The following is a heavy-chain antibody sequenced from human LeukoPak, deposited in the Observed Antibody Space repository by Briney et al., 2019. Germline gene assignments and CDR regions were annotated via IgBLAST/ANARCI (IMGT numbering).Heavy chain of an antibody. J-gene: IGHJ4*02. CDR1: GFTFSSYW. CDR2: INSDGSST. Sequence: GGSLRLSCAASGFTFSSYWMHWVRQAPGKGLLWVSRINSDGSSTSYADSVKGRFTISRDNAKNTLYLQMNSLRAEDTAVYYCARRIAAAAALYYFDYWGQGTLVTVSS. D-gene: IGHD6-13*01. V-gene: IGHV3-74*01. CDR3: ARRIAAAAALYYFDY.